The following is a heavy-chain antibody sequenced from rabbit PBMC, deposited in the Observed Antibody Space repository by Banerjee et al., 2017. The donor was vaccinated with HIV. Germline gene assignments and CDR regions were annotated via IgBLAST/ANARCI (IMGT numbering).Heavy chain of an antibody. J-gene: IGHJ4*01. V-gene: IGHV1S45*01. CDR1: GFSFSSNW. D-gene: IGHD5-1*01. CDR3: ARDGDIYSSYLCKL. Sequence: LEESGGGLVKPGGTLTLTCTVSGFSFSSNWICWVRQAPGKGLEWIACIDTNDGDTDDANWPKGRFTISKTSSTTVTLQMTSLTAADTATYFCARDGDIYSSYLCKLWGPGTLVTVS. CDR2: IDTNDGDT.